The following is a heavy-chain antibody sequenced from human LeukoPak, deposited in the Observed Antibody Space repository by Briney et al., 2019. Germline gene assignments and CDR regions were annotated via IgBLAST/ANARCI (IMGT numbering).Heavy chain of an antibody. D-gene: IGHD1-1*01. CDR3: ARDRGTWNDDGFDY. J-gene: IGHJ4*02. Sequence: PSETLSLTCAVYDGSFSGYYWSWIRQPPGKGLEWIGEINHSGSTNYNPSLKSRVTMSVDTSKNRFSLKLSSVTAADTAVYYCARDRGTWNDDGFDYWGQGTLVTVSS. CDR2: INHSGST. CDR1: DGSFSGYY. V-gene: IGHV4-34*01.